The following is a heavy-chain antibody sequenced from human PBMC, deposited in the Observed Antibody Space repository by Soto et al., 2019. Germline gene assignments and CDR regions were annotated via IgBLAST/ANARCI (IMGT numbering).Heavy chain of an antibody. D-gene: IGHD3-10*01. CDR3: ARGPLGHYGSGSYYTEDYFDA. CDR1: GYTFTSYG. J-gene: IGHJ4*02. Sequence: ASVKVSCKASGYTFTSYGISWVRQAPGQGLEWMGWISAYNGNTNYAQKLQGRVTMTTDTSTSTAYMELRSLRSDDTAVYYCARGPLGHYGSGSYYTEDYFDAWGQGTLVTVSS. CDR2: ISAYNGNT. V-gene: IGHV1-18*01.